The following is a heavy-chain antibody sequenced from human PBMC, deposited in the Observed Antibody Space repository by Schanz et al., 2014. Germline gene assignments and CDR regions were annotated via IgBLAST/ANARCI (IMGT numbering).Heavy chain of an antibody. V-gene: IGHV3-30*04. CDR1: GFTFRGHA. CDR2: TSTDGTKT. CDR3: ARDKGGYYPFDY. J-gene: IGHJ4*02. D-gene: IGHD3-22*01. Sequence: QVQLVESGGGVVQPGTSLSLSCAASGFTFRGHAMHWVRPAPGQGLEKVAVTSTDGTKTYYAASVRGRFTISRDNAKNSLYLQMNSLRAEDTAVYYCARDKGGYYPFDYWGQGSLVTVSS.